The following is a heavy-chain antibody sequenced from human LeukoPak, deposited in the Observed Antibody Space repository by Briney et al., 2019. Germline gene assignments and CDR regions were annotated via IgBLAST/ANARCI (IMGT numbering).Heavy chain of an antibody. CDR2: ISSSSSYI. CDR1: GFTFSSYS. V-gene: IGHV3-21*04. J-gene: IGHJ4*02. D-gene: IGHD2-8*02. Sequence: GGSLRLSCAASGFTFSSYSMNWVRQAPGKGLEWVSSISSSSSYIYYADSVKGRFTISRDNSKNTLYLQMNSPRAEDAAVYYCAKAPLGRCTGAICYSFDYWGQGTLVTVSS. CDR3: AKAPLGRCTGAICYSFDY.